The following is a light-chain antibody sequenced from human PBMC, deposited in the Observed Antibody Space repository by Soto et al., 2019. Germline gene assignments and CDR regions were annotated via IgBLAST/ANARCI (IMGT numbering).Light chain of an antibody. V-gene: IGKV1-33*01. CDR1: QDISNY. J-gene: IGKJ4*01. CDR3: QQYDNLPLT. Sequence: DIQMTQSPSSLSSSVGDRVTITCQASQDISNYLNWYQQKLGKAPKLLIYAASNLETGVPSRFSGSGYGTDFTFTIRSLQPEDFATYYCQQYDNLPLTFGGGTKVDIK. CDR2: AAS.